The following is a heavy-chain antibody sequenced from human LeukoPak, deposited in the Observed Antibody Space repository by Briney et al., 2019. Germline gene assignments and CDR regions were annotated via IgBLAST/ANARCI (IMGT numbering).Heavy chain of an antibody. CDR3: ASETYYYDSSVDY. V-gene: IGHV4-39*07. D-gene: IGHD3-22*01. CDR2: MYYTGTI. Sequence: SETLSLTCTVSGDSITSSSYYWGWIRQPPGKGLEWIGTMYYTGTIYYNPSLKSRVTISVDTSKNQFSLSLSSVTAADTAVYYCASETYYYDSSVDYWGQGALVTVSS. CDR1: GDSITSSSYY. J-gene: IGHJ4*02.